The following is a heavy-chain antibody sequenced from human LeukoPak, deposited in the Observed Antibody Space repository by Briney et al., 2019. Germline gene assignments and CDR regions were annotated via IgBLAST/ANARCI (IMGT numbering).Heavy chain of an antibody. CDR3: ARVMVRGVIDNYFDY. V-gene: IGHV1-69*01. CDR1: GGTFSSYA. CDR2: IIPIFGTA. J-gene: IGHJ4*02. Sequence: SVKVSCKASGGTFSSYAISWVRQAPGQGHEWMGGIIPIFGTANYAQKFQGRVTITADESTSTAYMELSSLRSEDTAVYYCARVMVRGVIDNYFDYWGQGTLVTVSS. D-gene: IGHD3-10*01.